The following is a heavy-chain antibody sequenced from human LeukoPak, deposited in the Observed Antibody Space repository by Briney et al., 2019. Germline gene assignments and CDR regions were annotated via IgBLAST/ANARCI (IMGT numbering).Heavy chain of an antibody. CDR2: IKQDGSEK. D-gene: IGHD4-17*01. V-gene: IGHV3-7*03. CDR1: GFTFSSYW. Sequence: GGSLRLSCAASGFTFSSYWMSWVRQAPGKGLEWVANIKQDGSEKYYVDSVKGRFTISRDNAKNPLYLQMNSLRAEDTAVYYCATETFNYGDYANAFDIWGQGTMVTVSS. CDR3: ATETFNYGDYANAFDI. J-gene: IGHJ3*02.